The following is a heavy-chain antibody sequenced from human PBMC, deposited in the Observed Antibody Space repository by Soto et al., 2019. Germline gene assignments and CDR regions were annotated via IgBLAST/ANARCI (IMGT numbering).Heavy chain of an antibody. J-gene: IGHJ6*02. Sequence: GGSLRLSCAASGFTFNNYDMHWVRQATGKGLEWVSAIGTAGDTYYSGSVKGRFTISRENAKNSLYLLMNSLRAGDTAVYYCARERSFYGSGSYSYYNYYGMDVWGQGTTVTV. CDR1: GFTFNNYD. V-gene: IGHV3-13*01. D-gene: IGHD3-10*01. CDR2: IGTAGDT. CDR3: ARERSFYGSGSYSYYNYYGMDV.